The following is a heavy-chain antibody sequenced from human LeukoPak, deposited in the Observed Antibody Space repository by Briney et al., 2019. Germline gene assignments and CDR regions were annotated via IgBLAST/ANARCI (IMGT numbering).Heavy chain of an antibody. J-gene: IGHJ6*02. Sequence: ASVKVSCKASGYTFTSYGISWVRQAPGQGLEWMGWISAYNGNTNYAQKLQGRVTMTTDTSTSTAYMELRSLRSDDTAVYYCARDRYYYDSSGYRAIGVRPPPHIYYYYGMDVWGQGTTVTVSS. CDR3: ARDRYYYDSSGYRAIGVRPPPHIYYYYGMDV. D-gene: IGHD3-22*01. V-gene: IGHV1-18*01. CDR2: ISAYNGNT. CDR1: GYTFTSYG.